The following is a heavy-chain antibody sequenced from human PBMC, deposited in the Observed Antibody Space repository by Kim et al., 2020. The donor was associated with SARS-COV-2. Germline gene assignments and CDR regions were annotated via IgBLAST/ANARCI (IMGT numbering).Heavy chain of an antibody. J-gene: IGHJ2*01. CDR3: AKAPHGTVPYWYFDL. Sequence: GGSLRLSCAASGFTFSNYGMHWVRQAPGKGLEWVSVIWYDGSNKYYADSVKGRFTISRDNSKNTLYLQMNSLRAEDTAVYYCAKAPHGTVPYWYFDLWGRGTLVTVSS. D-gene: IGHD4-17*01. CDR1: GFTFSNYG. V-gene: IGHV3-33*06. CDR2: IWYDGSNK.